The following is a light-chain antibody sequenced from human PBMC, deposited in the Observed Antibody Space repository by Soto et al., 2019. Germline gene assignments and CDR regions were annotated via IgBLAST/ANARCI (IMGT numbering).Light chain of an antibody. V-gene: IGKV3-20*01. CDR3: QQYGSSSLT. CDR1: QSVSSSH. CDR2: GAS. Sequence: EIVLTQSPGTLSLSPGERVTLSCRASQSVSSSHLAWYQQKPGQAPRLLLYGASSRATGIPDRFSGSGSGTDFTLTISRLDPEDFAVYYCQQYGSSSLTFGPGTKVDIK. J-gene: IGKJ3*01.